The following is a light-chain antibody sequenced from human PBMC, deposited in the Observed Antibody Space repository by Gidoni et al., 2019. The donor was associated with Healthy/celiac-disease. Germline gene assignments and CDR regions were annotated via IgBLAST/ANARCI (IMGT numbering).Light chain of an antibody. Sequence: AIRMTQSPSSFSASTGDRVTITCRASQGTSSYLAWYQQKPGKAPKLLIYAASTLQSGVPSRFSGSGSGTDFTLTISCLQSEDFATYYCQQYYSYPHTFGPGTKVDIK. CDR1: QGTSSY. V-gene: IGKV1-8*01. CDR2: AAS. J-gene: IGKJ3*01. CDR3: QQYYSYPHT.